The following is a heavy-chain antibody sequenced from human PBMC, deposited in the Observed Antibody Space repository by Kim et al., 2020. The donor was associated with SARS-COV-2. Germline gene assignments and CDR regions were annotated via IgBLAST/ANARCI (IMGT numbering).Heavy chain of an antibody. V-gene: IGHV3-23*01. Sequence: GGSLRLSCAVSGFTFSSYAMSWVRQAPGKGLEWVSAISGSGDSTYYADSVKGRFTISRDNSKNTLYLQMNSLRAEDTAVYYCAKDPGTTVVFDYFDYWGQGTLVTVSS. CDR3: AKDPGTTVVFDYFDY. CDR2: ISGSGDST. D-gene: IGHD4-17*01. J-gene: IGHJ4*02. CDR1: GFTFSSYA.